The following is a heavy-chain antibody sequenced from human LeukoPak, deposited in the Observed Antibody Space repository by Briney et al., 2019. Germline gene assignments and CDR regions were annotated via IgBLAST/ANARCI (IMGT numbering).Heavy chain of an antibody. CDR3: ARHPAYCTSTSCYNDY. CDR2: INPNSGAT. J-gene: IGHJ4*02. D-gene: IGHD2-2*02. Sequence: SVKVSRKTSGYTFTIYYMDWVRQPAGQGLEWMGWINPNSGATTYAKRLQGRVTMTRDTSISTAYMKLRRLGPDDTAVYYCARHPAYCTSTSCYNDYWGQGTLVTVSS. CDR1: GYTFTIYY. V-gene: IGHV1-2*02.